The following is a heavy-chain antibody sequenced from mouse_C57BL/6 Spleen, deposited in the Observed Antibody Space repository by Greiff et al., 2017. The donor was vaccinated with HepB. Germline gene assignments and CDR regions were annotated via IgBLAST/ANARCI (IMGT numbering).Heavy chain of an antibody. V-gene: IGHV1-15*01. CDR1: GYTFTDYE. J-gene: IGHJ4*01. D-gene: IGHD2-3*01. Sequence: VQLQESGAELVRPGASVTLSCKASGYTFTDYEMHWVKQTPVHGLEWIGAIDPETGGTAYNQKFKVKAILTADKSSSTAYMELRSLTSEDSAVYYCTRWLLRHYYAMDYWGQGTSVTVSS. CDR3: TRWLLRHYYAMDY. CDR2: IDPETGGT.